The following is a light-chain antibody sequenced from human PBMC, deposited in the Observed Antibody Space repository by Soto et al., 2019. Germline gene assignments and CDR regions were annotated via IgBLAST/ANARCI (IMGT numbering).Light chain of an antibody. V-gene: IGKV1-5*01. CDR2: DAS. Sequence: DIQMTQSPCTVSASVGDSVTITCRASQSISSYLAWYQQKPGKAPKLLIYDASSMESGVPSRFSGSGSGTEFALTISSLQPDDFANYYCQQYKDYSPFTFGGGTKVDIK. CDR1: QSISSY. J-gene: IGKJ4*01. CDR3: QQYKDYSPFT.